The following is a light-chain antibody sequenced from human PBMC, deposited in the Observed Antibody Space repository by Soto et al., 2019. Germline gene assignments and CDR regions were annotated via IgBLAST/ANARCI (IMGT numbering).Light chain of an antibody. J-gene: IGKJ1*01. V-gene: IGKV3-20*01. Sequence: EIVLTQSPGTLSLSPGERATLSCRASRSISSSFLAWYQQRPGQSPRLLIYGASSRATGIPDRFSGSGSGTDFTLTITLLEPEDFAVYYCQQYGSSPPWTFGQGTRVEIK. CDR2: GAS. CDR3: QQYGSSPPWT. CDR1: RSISSSF.